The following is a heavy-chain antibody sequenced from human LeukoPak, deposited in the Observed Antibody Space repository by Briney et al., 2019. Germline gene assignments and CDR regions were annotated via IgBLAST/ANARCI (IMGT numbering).Heavy chain of an antibody. V-gene: IGHV4-4*02. D-gene: IGHD4-23*01. CDR1: GGSISSSNW. J-gene: IGHJ4*02. CDR3: AREGYGGNFDY. Sequence: SGTLSLTCAVSGGSISSSNWWSWVRQPPGQGLEWIGEIYHSGSTNYNPSLKSRVTISVDTSKNQFSLKLSSVTAADTAVYYCAREGYGGNFDYWGQGTLVTVSS. CDR2: IYHSGST.